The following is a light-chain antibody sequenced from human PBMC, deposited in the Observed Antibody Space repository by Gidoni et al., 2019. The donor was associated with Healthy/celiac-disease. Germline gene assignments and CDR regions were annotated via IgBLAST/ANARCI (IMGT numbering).Light chain of an antibody. CDR2: QDS. J-gene: IGLJ2*01. CDR3: QAWDSSTAPYVV. V-gene: IGLV3-1*01. Sequence: SYELPQPPSVSVSPGQTASITCSGDKLGDKYACWYQQKPGQSPVLVIYQDSKRPSGIPERFSGSNSGNTATLTISGTQAMDEADYYCQAWDSSTAPYVVFGGGTKLTVL. CDR1: KLGDKY.